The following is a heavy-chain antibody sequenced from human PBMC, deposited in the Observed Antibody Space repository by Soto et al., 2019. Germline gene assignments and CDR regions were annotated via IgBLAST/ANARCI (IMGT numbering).Heavy chain of an antibody. Sequence: GASVKVSCKASGYTFTSSGMSWVRQAPGQGLEWMGWINPNSGGTNYAQKFQGWVTMTRDTSISTAYMELSRLRSDDTAVYYCARGSYYDSSGYFFDAFDIWGQGTMVTVSS. CDR3: ARGSYYDSSGYFFDAFDI. J-gene: IGHJ3*02. CDR1: GYTFTSSG. CDR2: INPNSGGT. V-gene: IGHV1-2*04. D-gene: IGHD3-22*01.